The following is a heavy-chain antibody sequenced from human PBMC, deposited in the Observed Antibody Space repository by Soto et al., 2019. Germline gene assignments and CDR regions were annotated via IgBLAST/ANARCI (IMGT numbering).Heavy chain of an antibody. CDR3: ARALTTVTTNWFDP. CDR1: GGSISSGDYY. Sequence: PSETLSLTCTVSGGSISSGDYYWSWIRQPPGKGLEWIGYIYYSGSTYYNPSLKSRVTISVDTSKNQFSLKLSSVTAADTAVYYCARALTTVTTNWFDPWGQGTLVTVSS. J-gene: IGHJ5*02. V-gene: IGHV4-30-4*01. CDR2: IYYSGST. D-gene: IGHD4-17*01.